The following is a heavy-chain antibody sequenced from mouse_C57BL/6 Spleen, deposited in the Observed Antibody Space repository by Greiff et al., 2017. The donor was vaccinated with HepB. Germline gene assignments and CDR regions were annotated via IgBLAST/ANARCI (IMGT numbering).Heavy chain of an antibody. D-gene: IGHD1-1*01. Sequence: VQLQQSGAELVKPGASVKLSCTASGFNIKDYYMHWVKQRTEQGLEWIGRIDPEDGETKYAPNFQGKATITADPSSNTAYLQLSSLTSEDTAVYYCASPYGSSYWYFDVWGTGTTVTVSS. V-gene: IGHV14-2*01. CDR1: GFNIKDYY. J-gene: IGHJ1*03. CDR3: ASPYGSSYWYFDV. CDR2: IDPEDGET.